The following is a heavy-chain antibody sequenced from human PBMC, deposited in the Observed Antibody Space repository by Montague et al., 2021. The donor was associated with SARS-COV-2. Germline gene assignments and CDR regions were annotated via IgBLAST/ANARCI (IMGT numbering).Heavy chain of an antibody. D-gene: IGHD3-10*01. CDR3: TSGGSKFGSEFDF. V-gene: IGHV4-61*02. CDR2: ISTSGCT. J-gene: IGHJ4*02. CDR1: GGTISTGRYF. Sequence: TLSLTCTVSGGTISTGRYFWSWIRQPAGKRLEWIGRISTSGCTHYSPSLKSRVTISVDTSRNQFSLKLDSMTAADTALYYCTSGGSKFGSEFDFWGQGTPLTV.